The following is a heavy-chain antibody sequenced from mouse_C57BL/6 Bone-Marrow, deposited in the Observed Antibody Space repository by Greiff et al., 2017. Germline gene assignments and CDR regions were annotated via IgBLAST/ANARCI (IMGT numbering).Heavy chain of an antibody. D-gene: IGHD3-2*02. CDR2: INPSSGGT. Sequence: QVHLKQPGTELVQPGASVKLSCKSSDYTFPTYGMPWVKQRPGQGLEWIGNINPSSGGTNYNEKFKRKATLTVDKSSSTAYMQLSSLTSEDAAVDYCARQLRLSCAYWGQGTLVTVSA. J-gene: IGHJ3*01. CDR1: DYTFPTYG. V-gene: IGHV1-53*01. CDR3: ARQLRLSCAY.